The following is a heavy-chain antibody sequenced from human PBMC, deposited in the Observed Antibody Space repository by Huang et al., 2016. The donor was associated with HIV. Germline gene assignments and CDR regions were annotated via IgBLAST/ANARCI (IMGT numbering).Heavy chain of an antibody. CDR2: IIPIFDTV. CDR1: GGTFGSYD. J-gene: IGHJ3*01. CDR3: ARDLTGTRAAAAGIRGDAFDV. V-gene: IGHV1-69*13. Sequence: QVQLVQSGAEVKKPGSSVKVSCKASGGTFGSYDISWVRQAPGQVLEWMGGIIPIFDTVNYAQKCQGRDRITADESTSTAYMELTSLRSEDTAVYYCARDLTGTRAAAAGIRGDAFDVWGQGTLVTVSS. D-gene: IGHD6-13*01.